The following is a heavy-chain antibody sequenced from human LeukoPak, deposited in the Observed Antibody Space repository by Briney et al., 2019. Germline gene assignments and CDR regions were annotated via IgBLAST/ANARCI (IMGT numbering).Heavy chain of an antibody. CDR2: ISWNSGRI. CDR3: AKDMGGIAGYSSGWYFDS. D-gene: IGHD6-19*01. CDR1: GFTFDDYA. V-gene: IGHV3-9*01. Sequence: GRSLRLSCAASGFTFDDYAMHWVRQPPGMGLEWVSGISWNSGRIGYADSVRGRFTISRDNAKNSLYLQMNSLRAEDTALYYCAKDMGGIAGYSSGWYFDSWGQGTLVTVSS. J-gene: IGHJ4*02.